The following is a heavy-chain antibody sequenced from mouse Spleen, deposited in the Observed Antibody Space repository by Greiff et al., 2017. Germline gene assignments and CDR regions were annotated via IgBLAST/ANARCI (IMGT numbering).Heavy chain of an antibody. D-gene: IGHD3-1*01. CDR2: INPSNGGT. Sequence: VQLQQPGAELVKPGASVKLSCKASGYTFTSYYMYWVKQRPGQGLEWIGGINPSNGGTNFNEKFKSKATLTVDKSSSTAYMQLSSLTSEDSAVYDCTRRGSGSYYYAMDYWGQGTSVTVSS. CDR1: GYTFTSYY. V-gene: IGHV1S81*02. J-gene: IGHJ4*01. CDR3: TRRGSGSYYYAMDY.